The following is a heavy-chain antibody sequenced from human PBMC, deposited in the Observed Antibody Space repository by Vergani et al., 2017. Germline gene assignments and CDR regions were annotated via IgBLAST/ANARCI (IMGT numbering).Heavy chain of an antibody. J-gene: IGHJ6*02. Sequence: EVQLVESGGGLVKPGGSLRLSCAASGFTFSSYSMNWVRQAPGKGLEWVSSISSSSSYIYYADSVKGRFTISRDNAKNSLYLQMNSLRAEDTAVYYCARAGGLVVPAAMPGDYYYGMDVSGQGTTVTVSS. V-gene: IGHV3-21*01. D-gene: IGHD2-2*01. CDR1: GFTFSSYS. CDR2: ISSSSSYI. CDR3: ARAGGLVVPAAMPGDYYYGMDV.